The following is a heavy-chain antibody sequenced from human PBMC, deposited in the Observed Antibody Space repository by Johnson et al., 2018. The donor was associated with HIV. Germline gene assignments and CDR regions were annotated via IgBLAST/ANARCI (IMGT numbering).Heavy chain of an antibody. Sequence: VQLVESGGGVVQPRGSLRLSCAASGFTFSSYDMHWVRQATGKGLEWVSAIGTAGDTYYPGSVKGRFTISRENAKNSLYLQMNSLRAGDTAVYYCARALGATYAFDIRGQGTMVTVSS. J-gene: IGHJ3*02. CDR2: IGTAGDT. CDR1: GFTFSSYD. D-gene: IGHD1-26*01. CDR3: ARALGATYAFDI. V-gene: IGHV3-13*01.